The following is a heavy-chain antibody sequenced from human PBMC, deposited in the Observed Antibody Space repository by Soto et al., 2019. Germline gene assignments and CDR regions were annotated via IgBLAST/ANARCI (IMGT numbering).Heavy chain of an antibody. D-gene: IGHD3-10*01. Sequence: QVRLVQSGVEVRKPGASVKVSCKASGYTFTNYGVSWVRQAPGQGLEWMGWISGYNGKTNYAQKVRGRVTMTTDTSTTTAYLEVRSLRSDDTAVYYCARDEDGYGSDYWGQGTLVTVSS. CDR3: ARDEDGYGSDY. CDR1: GYTFTNYG. CDR2: ISGYNGKT. J-gene: IGHJ4*02. V-gene: IGHV1-18*04.